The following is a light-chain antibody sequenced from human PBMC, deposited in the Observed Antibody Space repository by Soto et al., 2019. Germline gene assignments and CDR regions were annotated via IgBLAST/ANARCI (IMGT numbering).Light chain of an antibody. V-gene: IGKV3-15*01. Sequence: VLTQSPATLSVSPGERATLSCRASQSVSKNLAWYQQIPGQAPRLVIHGAFTRATGIPDRFSGSGSGTEFTLSISSLQSEDFAVYYCHQYDNWLWTFGQGTKVDIK. CDR2: GAF. CDR1: QSVSKN. CDR3: HQYDNWLWT. J-gene: IGKJ1*01.